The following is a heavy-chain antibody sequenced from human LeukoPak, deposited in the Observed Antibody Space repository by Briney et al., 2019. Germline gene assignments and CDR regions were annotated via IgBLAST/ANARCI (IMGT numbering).Heavy chain of an antibody. CDR1: GFTFTSSA. CDR3: AAEGRTTVVTFRKGAVDL. V-gene: IGHV1-58*01. CDR2: IVVGSCNT. D-gene: IGHD4-23*01. J-gene: IGHJ3*01. Sequence: SVKVSCKASGFTFTSSAVQWVRQARGQRHEWIGWIVVGSCNTNYAQKFQERVTITRDMSTSTVYMELSSLRSEDTAVYYCAAEGRTTVVTFRKGAVDLWGQGTMVTVSS.